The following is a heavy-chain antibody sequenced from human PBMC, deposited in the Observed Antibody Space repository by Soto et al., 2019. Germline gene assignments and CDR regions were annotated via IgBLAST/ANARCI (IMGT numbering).Heavy chain of an antibody. CDR3: AREGPYYYDSSGYYYEGNYYGMDV. CDR1: GGTFSSYT. D-gene: IGHD3-22*01. CDR2: IIPILGIA. V-gene: IGHV1-69*08. Sequence: QVQLVQSGAEVKKPGSSVKVSCKASGGTFSSYTISWVRQAPGQGLEWMGRIIPILGIANYAQKFQGRVTITADKSTSTAYMELSSLRSEDTAVYYCAREGPYYYDSSGYYYEGNYYGMDVWGQGTTVTVSS. J-gene: IGHJ6*02.